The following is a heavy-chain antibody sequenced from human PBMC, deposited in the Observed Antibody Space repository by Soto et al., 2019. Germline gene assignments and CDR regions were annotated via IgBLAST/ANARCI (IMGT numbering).Heavy chain of an antibody. CDR1: VGVHSILY. D-gene: IGHD2-21*01. Sequence: QGHLVQSGAEVRKPGSAVKVVCNTAVGVHSILYMNWVRQAPGQGLELMGGDLPITASTDYAQKFQGRVTLTADRATSTSHMELSSLRSDATAIYYCATIRIHGSPLRFVDGVQGILSTVSS. CDR2: DLPITAST. V-gene: IGHV1-69*06. CDR3: ATIRIHGSPLRFVD. J-gene: IGHJ4*01.